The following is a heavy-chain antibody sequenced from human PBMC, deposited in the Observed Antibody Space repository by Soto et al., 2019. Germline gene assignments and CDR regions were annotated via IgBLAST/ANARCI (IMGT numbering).Heavy chain of an antibody. CDR3: ARSLIAVAGLCGMDV. J-gene: IGHJ6*02. V-gene: IGHV1-2*04. CDR2: INPNSGGT. D-gene: IGHD6-19*01. CDR1: GYTFTGYY. Sequence: ASVKVSCKASGYTFTGYYMHWVRQAPGQGLEWMGWINPNSGGTNYAQKFQGWVTMTRDTSISTAYMELSRLRSDDTAVYYCARSLIAVAGLCGMDVWGQGTMVTVSS.